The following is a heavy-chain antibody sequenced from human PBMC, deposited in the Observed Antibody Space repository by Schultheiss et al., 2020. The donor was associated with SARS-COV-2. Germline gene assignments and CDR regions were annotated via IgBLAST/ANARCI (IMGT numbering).Heavy chain of an antibody. CDR3: VRGGSGYAFDS. J-gene: IGHJ4*02. CDR2: VYYTGVT. V-gene: IGHV4-59*01. Sequence: SETLSLTCSVSGDSMNNYYWSWVRQPPGKGLEWIGYVYYTGVTNYTPSLKSRVTISIDTSKSQFSMNLKSVTAADTASYYCVRGGSGYAFDSWGQGTLGTVSS. D-gene: IGHD3-22*01. CDR1: GDSMNNYY.